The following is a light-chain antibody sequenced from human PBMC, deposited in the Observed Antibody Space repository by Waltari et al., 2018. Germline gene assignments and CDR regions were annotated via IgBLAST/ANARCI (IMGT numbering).Light chain of an antibody. CDR2: GNS. Sequence: QSVLTQPPSVSGAPGQRVTIPCTGSSSNIGAGYDVHWYPQLPGTAPKLLIYGNSTRPSGVPDRFSCSKSGTSASLAITGLQAEDEADYYCQSYDSSLSGSVFGGGTKLTVL. CDR3: QSYDSSLSGSV. CDR1: SSNIGAGYD. V-gene: IGLV1-40*01. J-gene: IGLJ3*02.